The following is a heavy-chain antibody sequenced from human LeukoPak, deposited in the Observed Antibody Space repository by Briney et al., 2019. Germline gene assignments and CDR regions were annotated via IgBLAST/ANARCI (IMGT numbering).Heavy chain of an antibody. J-gene: IGHJ4*02. Sequence: GALRLSCAASGFTFSSYSMNWVRQAPGKGLEWVSYISSASGSIYYAGSVKGRFTISRDNAKNSLFLQMNSLRAEDTAVYYCARLPAYCSSTSCYYDYWGQGTLVTVSS. CDR3: ARLPAYCSSTSCYYDY. CDR1: GFTFSSYS. CDR2: ISSASGSI. V-gene: IGHV3-48*04. D-gene: IGHD2-2*01.